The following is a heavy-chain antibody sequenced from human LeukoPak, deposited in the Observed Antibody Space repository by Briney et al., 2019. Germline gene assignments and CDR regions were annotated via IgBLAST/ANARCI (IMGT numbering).Heavy chain of an antibody. J-gene: IGHJ3*02. V-gene: IGHV3-33*01. CDR2: IWYDGSNK. CDR1: GFTVSSYG. CDR3: ARDHRKYYYDSSGYYGAFDI. Sequence: GRSLRLSCAASGFTVSSYGMHWVRQAPGKGLEWAAVIWYDGSNKYYADSVKDRFTISRDNSKNTLYLQMNSLRAEDTAVYYCARDHRKYYYDSSGYYGAFDIWGHGTMVTVSS. D-gene: IGHD3-22*01.